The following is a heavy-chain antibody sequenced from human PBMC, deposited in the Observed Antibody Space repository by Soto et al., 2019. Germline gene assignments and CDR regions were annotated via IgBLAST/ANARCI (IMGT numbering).Heavy chain of an antibody. Sequence: GGSLRLSCAASGFTFSSYAMSWVRQASGKGLEWVSVISGSGSMTYYADSVKGRFTISRDNSKNTLYLQMNSLRAVDTVTYYCAKARRNSCYSGFDYWGQGTLVTVSS. J-gene: IGHJ4*02. CDR3: AKARRNSCYSGFDY. CDR1: GFTFSSYA. V-gene: IGHV3-23*01. D-gene: IGHD2-15*01. CDR2: ISGSGSMT.